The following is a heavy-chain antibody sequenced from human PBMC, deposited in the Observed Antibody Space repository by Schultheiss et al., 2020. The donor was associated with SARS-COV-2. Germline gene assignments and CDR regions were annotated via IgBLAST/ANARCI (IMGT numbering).Heavy chain of an antibody. J-gene: IGHJ6*02. V-gene: IGHV3-53*01. CDR1: GFTVSSNY. CDR2: IYSGGST. D-gene: IGHD2-2*01. CDR3: AREGIVVVPPDYYYYGMDV. Sequence: GGSLRLSCAASGFTVSSNYMSWVRQAPGKGLEWVSVIYSGGSTYYADSVKGRFTISRDNSKNTLYLQMNSLRAEDTAVYYCAREGIVVVPPDYYYYGMDVWGQGATVTVSS.